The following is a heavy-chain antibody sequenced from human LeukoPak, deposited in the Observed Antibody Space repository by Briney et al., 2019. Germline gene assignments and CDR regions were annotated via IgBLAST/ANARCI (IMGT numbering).Heavy chain of an antibody. J-gene: IGHJ6*03. Sequence: PSETLSLTCAVYGGSFSGYYWSWIRQPPGKGLEWIGEINHSGSTNYNPSLKSRVTISVDTSKNQFSLKLSSVTAADTSVYYCARGRPIGLYYYYYYMDVWGKGTTVTVSS. CDR2: INHSGST. D-gene: IGHD3/OR15-3a*01. V-gene: IGHV4-34*01. CDR1: GGSFSGYY. CDR3: ARGRPIGLYYYYYYMDV.